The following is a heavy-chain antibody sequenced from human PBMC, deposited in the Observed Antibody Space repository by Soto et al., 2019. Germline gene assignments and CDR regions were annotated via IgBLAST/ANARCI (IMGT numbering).Heavy chain of an antibody. CDR3: ARDSWTGYYDSSGYYDY. J-gene: IGHJ4*02. CDR2: IYYSGGT. Sequence: SETLSLTCTVSGGSISRSSYYWGWIRQPPGKGLEGIGSIYYSGGTYYHPALKSRGTISVDTSKNQFSLKRSSVTAADTAVYDCARDSWTGYYDSSGYYDYWGQGTLVTVSS. V-gene: IGHV4-39*07. CDR1: GGSISRSSYY. D-gene: IGHD3-22*01.